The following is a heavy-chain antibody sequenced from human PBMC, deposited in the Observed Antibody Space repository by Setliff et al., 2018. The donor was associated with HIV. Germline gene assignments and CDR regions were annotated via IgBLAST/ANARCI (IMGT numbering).Heavy chain of an antibody. CDR1: GYTFNNYG. V-gene: IGHV1-18*01. J-gene: IGHJ3*02. CDR3: ASGRGIYGSGDLEAYDI. CDR2: ISGYGNR. D-gene: IGHD3-10*01. Sequence: ASVKVSCKASGYTFNNYGVMWVRQAPGQGLEWMGWISGYGNRKYAQKFEGRPTVTTDTSTSTAYMELRTLRSDDTAVYFCASGRGIYGSGDLEAYDIWGQETMVTVSS.